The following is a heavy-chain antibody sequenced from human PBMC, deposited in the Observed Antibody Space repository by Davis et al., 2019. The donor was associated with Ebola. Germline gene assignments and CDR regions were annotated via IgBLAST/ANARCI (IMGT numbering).Heavy chain of an antibody. J-gene: IGHJ4*02. CDR3: ASGNEVATVFDY. Sequence: AASVKVSCKASGYTFTSYGISWVRQAPGQGLEWMGWISVYSSYTNYAQKFQGRVTMTTDTSTSTTYMELRRLRFDDTAIYYCASGNEVATVFDYWGQGTLVTVSS. V-gene: IGHV1-18*01. CDR1: GYTFTSYG. D-gene: IGHD5-12*01. CDR2: ISVYSSYT.